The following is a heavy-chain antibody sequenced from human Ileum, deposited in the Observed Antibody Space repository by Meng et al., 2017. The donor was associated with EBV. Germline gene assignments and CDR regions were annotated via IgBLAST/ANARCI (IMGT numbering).Heavy chain of an antibody. D-gene: IGHD3-10*01. V-gene: IGHV4-4*02. J-gene: IGHJ4*02. Sequence: QVQLQASGPGLATPSGTPSLTCAVSGGSISSSNWWNWVRQPPGKGLEWIGEIYYSGSTIYNPSLKSRVTISVDKSKNLFSLKLSSVTAADTAVYYCVRGYGSGRDYFDYWGQGTLVTVSS. CDR2: IYYSGST. CDR3: VRGYGSGRDYFDY. CDR1: GGSISSSNW.